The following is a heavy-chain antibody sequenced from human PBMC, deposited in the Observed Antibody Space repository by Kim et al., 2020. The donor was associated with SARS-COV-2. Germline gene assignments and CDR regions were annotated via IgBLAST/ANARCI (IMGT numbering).Heavy chain of an antibody. CDR3: ARARLDYSSKYYFDY. J-gene: IGHJ4*02. D-gene: IGHD4-4*01. Sequence: PSLKSRVTISVDKSKNQFSLKLSSVTAADTAVYYCARARLDYSSKYYFDYWGQGTLVTVSS. V-gene: IGHV4-4*02.